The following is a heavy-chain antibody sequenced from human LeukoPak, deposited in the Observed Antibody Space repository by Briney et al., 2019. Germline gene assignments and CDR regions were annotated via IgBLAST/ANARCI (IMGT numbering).Heavy chain of an antibody. CDR2: ISWDGGST. D-gene: IGHD2-2*01. Sequence: GSLSLSCAASGFTFDDYTMHWVRQAPGKGLEWVSLISWDGGSTYYADSVKGRFTISRDNSKNSLYLQMNSLRTEDTALYYCAKPAESSPFDYWGQGTLVTVSS. CDR3: AKPAESSPFDY. V-gene: IGHV3-43*01. CDR1: GFTFDDYT. J-gene: IGHJ4*02.